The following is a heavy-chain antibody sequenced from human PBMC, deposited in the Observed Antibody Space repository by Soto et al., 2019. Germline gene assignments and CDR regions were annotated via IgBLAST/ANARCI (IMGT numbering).Heavy chain of an antibody. D-gene: IGHD3-16*01. CDR2: INPGGGST. V-gene: IGHV1-46*01. CDR1: GYTFTSYY. J-gene: IGHJ6*02. CDR3: GREGRIIPNYYYYGMDV. Sequence: ASVKVSCKASGYTFTSYYMRWVRQAPGQGLEWMGIINPGGGSTSYAQKFQGRVTMTRDTSTSTVYMELSSLRSEDTAVYYCGREGRIIPNYYYYGMDVWGQGTTVTVS.